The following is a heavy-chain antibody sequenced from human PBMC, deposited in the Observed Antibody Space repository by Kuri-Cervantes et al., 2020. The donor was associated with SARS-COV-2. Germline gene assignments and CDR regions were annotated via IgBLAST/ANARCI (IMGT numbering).Heavy chain of an antibody. Sequence: GESLKISCAGSEFTFSSYWMSWVRQAPGKGLEWVANINEDGSEKKYVDSVKGRFTISRDNAKNSLFLQMNSLRAEDTAVYYCARGGYCSSATCYRSWFDPWGQGTLVTVSS. J-gene: IGHJ5*02. CDR2: INEDGSEK. V-gene: IGHV3-7*01. CDR1: EFTFSSYW. CDR3: ARGGYCSSATCYRSWFDP. D-gene: IGHD2-2*01.